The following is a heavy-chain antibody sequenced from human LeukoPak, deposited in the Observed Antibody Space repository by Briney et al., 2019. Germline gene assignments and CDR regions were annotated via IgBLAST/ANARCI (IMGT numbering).Heavy chain of an antibody. V-gene: IGHV3-15*07. CDR2: IKSKTDGGTT. Sequence: GGSLRLSCAASGFTFSNAWMNWVRQAPGKGLEWVGRIKSKTDGGTTDYAAPVKGRFTISRDDSKNTLYLQMNSLKTEDTAVYYCTTEYPYYESSGYYDAFDIWGQGTMVTVSS. J-gene: IGHJ3*02. D-gene: IGHD3-22*01. CDR1: GFTFSNAW. CDR3: TTEYPYYESSGYYDAFDI.